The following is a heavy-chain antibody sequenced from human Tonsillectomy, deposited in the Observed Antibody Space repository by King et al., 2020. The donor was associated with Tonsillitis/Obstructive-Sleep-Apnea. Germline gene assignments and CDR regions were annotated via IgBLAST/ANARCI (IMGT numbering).Heavy chain of an antibody. CDR3: ARQNSGYDYGGPDDAVDI. D-gene: IGHD5-12*01. Sequence: VQLVESGAEVKRPGESLKISCKGSGYSFTSYWIGWVRQMPGKGLEWMGIIYPGDSDTRYSPSFQSQVTISADKSISTAYLQWSSLKAPDTAMYYCARQNSGYDYGGPDDAVDIWGQGTMVTVSS. J-gene: IGHJ3*02. CDR2: IYPGDSDT. CDR1: GYSFTSYW. V-gene: IGHV5-51*01.